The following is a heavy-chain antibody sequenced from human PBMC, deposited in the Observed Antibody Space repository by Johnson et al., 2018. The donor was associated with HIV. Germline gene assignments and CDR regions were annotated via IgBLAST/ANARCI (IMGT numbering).Heavy chain of an antibody. CDR2: ISYDGNNK. V-gene: IGHV3-30*03. D-gene: IGHD1-1*01. J-gene: IGHJ3*02. CDR3: ARGTGTDDAFDI. Sequence: QVQLVESGGGVVQPGGSQRLSCAASGFTFSSYGMHWVRQAPGKGLEWVALISYDGNNKYYVDSVKGRFTISRDNSKNTLYLQMNSLRAEDTAVYYCARGTGTDDAFDIWGQGTMVTVSS. CDR1: GFTFSSYG.